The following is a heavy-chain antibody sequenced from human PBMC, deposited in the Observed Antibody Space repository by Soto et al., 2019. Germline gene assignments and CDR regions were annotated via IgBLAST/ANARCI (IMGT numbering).Heavy chain of an antibody. D-gene: IGHD2-2*01. CDR3: ASLYCSSTSCPNWFDP. J-gene: IGHJ5*02. V-gene: IGHV4-31*03. Sequence: QVQLQESGPGLVKPSQTLSLTCTVSGGSISSGGYYWSWIRQHPGKGLEWIGYIYYRGSTYYDPSLKSRVTISVDPSKNQFSLKLSSVTAADTAVYYCASLYCSSTSCPNWFDPWGQGTLVTVSS. CDR2: IYYRGST. CDR1: GGSISSGGYY.